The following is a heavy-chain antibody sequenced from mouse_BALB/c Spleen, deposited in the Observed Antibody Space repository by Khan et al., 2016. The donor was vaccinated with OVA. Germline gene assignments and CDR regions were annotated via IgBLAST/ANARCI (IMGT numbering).Heavy chain of an antibody. V-gene: IGHV1-4*01. CDR3: ARDGAYYRNDGWFAY. J-gene: IGHJ3*01. CDR1: GYTFTSYT. CDR2: INPSSGYT. Sequence: QVQLKQSGAELARPGASVKMSCKASGYTFTSYTIHWIKQRPGQGLEWIAYINPSSGYTNYKQKFKDKATLTADKSYTTAYLQLSSLTSDDSAGYYCARDGAYYRNDGWFAYWGQGTLVTVSA. D-gene: IGHD2-14*01.